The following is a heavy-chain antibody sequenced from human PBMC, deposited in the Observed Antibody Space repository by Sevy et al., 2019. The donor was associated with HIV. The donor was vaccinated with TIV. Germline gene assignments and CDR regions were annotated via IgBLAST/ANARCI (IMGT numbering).Heavy chain of an antibody. CDR1: GFTFSNAW. CDR3: TIRGRDYYDSSGSSSLWY. D-gene: IGHD3-22*01. CDR2: IKSKTDGGTT. Sequence: GGSLRLSCAASGFTFSNAWMSWVRQAPGKGLEWVGRIKSKTDGGTTDYAGPVKGRFTISRDDSKNTLYLQMNSLKTEDTAVYYCTIRGRDYYDSSGSSSLWYWGQGTLVTVSS. V-gene: IGHV3-15*01. J-gene: IGHJ4*02.